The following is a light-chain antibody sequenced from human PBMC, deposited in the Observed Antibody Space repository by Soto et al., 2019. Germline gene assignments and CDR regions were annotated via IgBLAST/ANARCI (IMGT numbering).Light chain of an antibody. CDR3: QQYYNWPFT. J-gene: IGKJ4*01. Sequence: EIVMTQSPATLSVSPGEGVTLSCRAGQSVRSNLNWYQQKPGKAPRLLIYGASARDTGIPVRFSGSGSGTEFTLTISSLQSEDFAVYYCQQYYNWPFTFGGGTKVDIK. V-gene: IGKV3-15*01. CDR2: GAS. CDR1: QSVRSN.